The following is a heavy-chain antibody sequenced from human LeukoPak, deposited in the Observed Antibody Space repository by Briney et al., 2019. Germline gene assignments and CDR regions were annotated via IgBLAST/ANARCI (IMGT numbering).Heavy chain of an antibody. V-gene: IGHV1-8*03. CDR1: GYTFTSYD. CDR2: MNPNSGNT. CDR3: ARASIRFLEWLTDYYYYMDV. D-gene: IGHD3-3*01. Sequence: ASVKVSCKASGYTFTSYDINWVRQATGQGLEWMGWMNPNSGNTGYAQKFQGRVTITRNTSISTAYMELSSLRSEDTAVYYCARASIRFLEWLTDYYYYMDVWGKGTTVTVSS. J-gene: IGHJ6*03.